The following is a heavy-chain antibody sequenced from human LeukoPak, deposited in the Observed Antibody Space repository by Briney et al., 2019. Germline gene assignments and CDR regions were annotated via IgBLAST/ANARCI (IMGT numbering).Heavy chain of an antibody. CDR1: GYSFTTYW. CDR2: IYPGDSDT. J-gene: IGHJ4*02. CDR3: ARPRRRDGYNWSY. V-gene: IGHV5-51*01. Sequence: GESLKISCKGSGYSFTTYWIGWVRQMPGKGLECLGVIYPGDSDTRYSPSFQGQVTISADKSISTAYLQWSSLKASDTAMYYCARPRRRDGYNWSYWGQGTLVTVSS. D-gene: IGHD5-12*01.